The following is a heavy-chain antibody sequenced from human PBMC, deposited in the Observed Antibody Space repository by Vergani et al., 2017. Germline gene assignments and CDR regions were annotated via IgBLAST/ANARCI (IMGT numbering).Heavy chain of an antibody. V-gene: IGHV3-48*01. J-gene: IGHJ4*02. CDR3: ARGGGYCSGCSCYLG. CDR2: ISSSSSTI. Sequence: EVQLVESGGGLVQPGGSLRLSCAASGFTFSSYSMNWVRQAPGKGLEWVSYISSSSSTIYYADSVKGRLTLSRDNAKSSLYLQMNSLRAEDTAVYYCARGGGYCSGCSCYLGWGQGTLVTVSS. D-gene: IGHD2-15*01. CDR1: GFTFSSYS.